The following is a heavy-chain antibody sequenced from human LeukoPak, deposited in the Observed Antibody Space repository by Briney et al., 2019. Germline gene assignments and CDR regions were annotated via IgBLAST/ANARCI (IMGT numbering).Heavy chain of an antibody. D-gene: IGHD3-10*02. V-gene: IGHV3-23*01. CDR1: GFTYSSHG. Sequence: GGSLRLSCAASGFTYSSHGMSWVRQAPGKGLEWVSGIVGGAGGTYYADSVKGRFTISRDNSRNTLYLQMNSLRAEDTAVYYCAHGTMYQLDSWGQGTLVTVSS. CDR2: IVGGAGGT. J-gene: IGHJ4*02. CDR3: AHGTMYQLDS.